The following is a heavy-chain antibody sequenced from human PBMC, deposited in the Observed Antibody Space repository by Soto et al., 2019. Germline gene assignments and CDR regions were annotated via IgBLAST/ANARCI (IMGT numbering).Heavy chain of an antibody. J-gene: IGHJ6*02. D-gene: IGHD6-13*01. CDR2: IYPGDSDT. CDR1: GYSFTSYW. CDR3: ARTAAAGKYYYGMDV. Sequence: PGESLKISCKGSGYSFTSYWIGWVRQMPGKGLEWMGIIYPGDSDTRYSPSFQGQVSISADRSISTAYLQWSSLKASDTAMYYCARTAAAGKYYYGMDVWGQGTTVTVSS. V-gene: IGHV5-51*01.